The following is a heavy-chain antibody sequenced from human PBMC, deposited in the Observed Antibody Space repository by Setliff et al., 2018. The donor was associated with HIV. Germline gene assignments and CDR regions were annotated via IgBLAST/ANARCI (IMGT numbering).Heavy chain of an antibody. Sequence: LRLSCAASGFTVSSNYINWVRQAPGKGLEWVSVVYSDGSSSYADSVKGRFTISRGNSKNTVYLQMNSLRAEDTAVYFCARSPYNWNYDTHFDYWGQGTLVTVSS. CDR1: GFTVSSNY. D-gene: IGHD1-7*01. CDR3: ARSPYNWNYDTHFDY. J-gene: IGHJ4*02. CDR2: VYSDGSS. V-gene: IGHV3-53*01.